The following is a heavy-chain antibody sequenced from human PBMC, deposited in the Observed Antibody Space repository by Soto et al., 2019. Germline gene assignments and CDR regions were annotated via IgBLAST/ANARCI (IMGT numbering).Heavy chain of an antibody. Sequence: PGGSLRLSCAASGFTVSSNYMSWVRQAPGKGLEWVSVIYSGGTTYYADSVKGRFTISRDNSKNTLYLQMNSLRAEDTAVYYCARGTYGDYLYYFAYWGQGTLVTVSS. CDR2: IYSGGTT. CDR1: GFTVSSNY. CDR3: ARGTYGDYLYYFAY. V-gene: IGHV3-66*01. J-gene: IGHJ4*02. D-gene: IGHD4-17*01.